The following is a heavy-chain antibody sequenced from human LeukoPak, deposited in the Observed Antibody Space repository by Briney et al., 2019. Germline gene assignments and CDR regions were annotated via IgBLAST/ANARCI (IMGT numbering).Heavy chain of an antibody. D-gene: IGHD1-26*01. Sequence: ASVKVSCKACGYTFTGYYMHWVRQAPGQGLEWMGWINPNSGGTNYAQKFQGRVTMTRDTSISTAYMELSRLRSDDTAVYYCARPSRSYDAFDIWGQGTTVTVSS. CDR1: GYTFTGYY. V-gene: IGHV1-2*02. CDR2: INPNSGGT. CDR3: ARPSRSYDAFDI. J-gene: IGHJ3*02.